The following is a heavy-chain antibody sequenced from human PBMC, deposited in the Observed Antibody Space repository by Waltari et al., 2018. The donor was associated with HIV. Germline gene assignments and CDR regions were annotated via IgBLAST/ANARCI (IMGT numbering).Heavy chain of an antibody. CDR3: ATYCGGDCYFGEVSFDV. V-gene: IGHV3-30*03. J-gene: IGHJ3*01. D-gene: IGHD2-21*02. CDR2: ISHDENSH. Sequence: QVQLMQSGGGVVQPGGSLRLSCTASGFLFSNYGIHWVRQAPGKELDWVALISHDENSHFYADSGKGRFTVSRDNSKDTVYLQMNSLTADDTAVYYCATYCGGDCYFGEVSFDVWGQGTMVIVS. CDR1: GFLFSNYG.